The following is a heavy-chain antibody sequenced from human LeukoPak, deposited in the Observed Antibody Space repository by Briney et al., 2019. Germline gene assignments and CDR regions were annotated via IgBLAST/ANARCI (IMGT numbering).Heavy chain of an antibody. J-gene: IGHJ4*02. Sequence: GGSLRLSCAASGFTFDDFALPWVGQVPGRAWGGVSGISGNSGSIGYADSVKGRFTISRDNAKNSLYLQMNSLRAEDTALYYCAKEGYCSSTSCHGREFDYWGQGTLVTVSS. CDR2: ISGNSGSI. V-gene: IGHV3-9*01. CDR1: GFTFDDFA. D-gene: IGHD2-2*01. CDR3: AKEGYCSSTSCHGREFDY.